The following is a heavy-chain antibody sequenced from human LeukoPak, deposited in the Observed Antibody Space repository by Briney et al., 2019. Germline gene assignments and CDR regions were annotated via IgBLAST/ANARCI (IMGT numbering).Heavy chain of an antibody. D-gene: IGHD3-22*01. V-gene: IGHV3-30*18. Sequence: GGSLRLSCAASGFTFSSYGMHWVRQAPGKGLEWVAVISYDGSNKYYADSVKGRFTISRDNSKNTLYLQMNSLRAEDTAVYYCAKGSPRGMIARYGMDVWGQGTTVTVSS. CDR3: AKGSPRGMIARYGMDV. CDR1: GFTFSSYG. J-gene: IGHJ6*02. CDR2: ISYDGSNK.